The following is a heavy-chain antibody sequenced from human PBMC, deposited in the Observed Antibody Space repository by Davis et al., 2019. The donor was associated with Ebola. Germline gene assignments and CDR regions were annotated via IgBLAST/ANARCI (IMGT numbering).Heavy chain of an antibody. J-gene: IGHJ4*02. CDR2: ISATSIYT. Sequence: GGSLKISCAASGFTFSDYYMTWIRQAPGKGLEWLSYISATSIYTNSADSVKGRFTISRDNAKNSLYLQMNSLRVEDTAVYYCARFSGGIVDYWGQGTLVTVSS. CDR1: GFTFSDYY. D-gene: IGHD1-26*01. V-gene: IGHV3-11*06. CDR3: ARFSGGIVDY.